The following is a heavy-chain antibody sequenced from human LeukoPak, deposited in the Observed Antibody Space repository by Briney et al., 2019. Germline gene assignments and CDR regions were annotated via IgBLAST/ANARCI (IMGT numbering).Heavy chain of an antibody. CDR1: GFTVSSNY. D-gene: IGHD3-22*01. CDR3: AKDRGGVVVRAFDY. Sequence: GGSLRLSCAASGFTVSSNYIWVRQAPGKGLEWVSGISPSGGITYYTDSVKGRFTISRDNSKNTQSLQMNSLRAEDTAVYYCAKDRGGVVVRAFDYWGQGTLVTVSS. CDR2: ISPSGGIT. V-gene: IGHV3-23*01. J-gene: IGHJ4*02.